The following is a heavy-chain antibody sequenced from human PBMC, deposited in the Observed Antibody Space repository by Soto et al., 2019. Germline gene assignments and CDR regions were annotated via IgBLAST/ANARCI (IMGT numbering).Heavy chain of an antibody. CDR2: IYYSGST. V-gene: IGHV4-30-4*01. Sequence: SETLSLTCTVSGGSISSGDYYWSWIRQPPGKGLEWIGYIYYSGSTYYNPSLKSRVTISVDTSKNQFSLKLSSATAADTAVYYCARVPSLPGCSSTSCYNPNWFDPWGQGTLVTVSS. CDR1: GGSISSGDYY. J-gene: IGHJ5*02. CDR3: ARVPSLPGCSSTSCYNPNWFDP. D-gene: IGHD2-2*01.